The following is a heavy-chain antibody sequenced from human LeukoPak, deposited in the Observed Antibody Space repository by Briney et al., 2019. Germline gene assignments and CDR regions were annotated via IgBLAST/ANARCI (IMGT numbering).Heavy chain of an antibody. D-gene: IGHD3-22*01. CDR1: GGSISSYY. CDR3: ASANYYESSGNDY. Sequence: SETLSLTCTVPGGSISSYYWSWIRQPAGKGLGWIGRIYTSGSTNYNPSLKSRVTMSVDTSKIQFSLKLSSVTAADTAVYYCASANYYESSGNDYWGQGTLVTVSS. J-gene: IGHJ4*02. V-gene: IGHV4-4*07. CDR2: IYTSGST.